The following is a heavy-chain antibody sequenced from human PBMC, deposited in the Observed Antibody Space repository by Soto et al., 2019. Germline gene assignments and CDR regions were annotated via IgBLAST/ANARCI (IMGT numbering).Heavy chain of an antibody. CDR2: ISSSGSTI. D-gene: IGHD3-3*01. Sequence: GGSLRLSCAASGFTFSSYEMNWVRQAPGKGLEWVSYISSSGSTIYYADSVKGRFTISSDNAKNSLYLQMNSLRAEDTAVYYCAAGERFLEWLLSSFGMDVWGQGTTVTVSS. CDR1: GFTFSSYE. CDR3: AAGERFLEWLLSSFGMDV. V-gene: IGHV3-48*03. J-gene: IGHJ6*02.